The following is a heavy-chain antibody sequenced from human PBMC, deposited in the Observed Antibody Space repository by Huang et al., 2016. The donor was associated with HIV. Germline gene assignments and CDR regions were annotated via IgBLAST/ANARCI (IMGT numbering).Heavy chain of an antibody. D-gene: IGHD3-22*01. CDR3: VRDPRIQSWLNYYDY. CDR1: GFTFSSYW. J-gene: IGHJ4*02. V-gene: IGHV3-74*01. Sequence: EVQLVESGGGLVQPGGSLRLSCAASGFTFSSYWMHWVRQAPGKGLGWVSRINSEGSSPGSADSVKGRFTISRDNAKNTLYLQMNSLRAEDTAVYYCVRDPRIQSWLNYYDYWGQGTLVSVSS. CDR2: INSEGSSP.